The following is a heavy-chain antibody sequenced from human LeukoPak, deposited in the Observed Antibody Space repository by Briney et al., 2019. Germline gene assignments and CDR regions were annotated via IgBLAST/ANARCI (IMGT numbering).Heavy chain of an antibody. V-gene: IGHV4-34*01. CDR2: INHSGST. Sequence: PSETLSLTCAVSGYSIISDYYWSWTRPPPGRGLEWIGEINHSGSTNFHPSLNSRVSMSVDTSKNQFSLKLNSVTAADTAIYYCARGGLRFLERSFDYWDQGTLVTVSS. CDR3: ARGGLRFLERSFDY. D-gene: IGHD3-3*01. J-gene: IGHJ4*02. CDR1: GYSIISDYY.